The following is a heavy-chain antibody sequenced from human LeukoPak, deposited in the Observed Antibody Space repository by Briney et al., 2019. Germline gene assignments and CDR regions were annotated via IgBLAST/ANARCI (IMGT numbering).Heavy chain of an antibody. CDR3: ARDIDRYSYGYSPYYYYGMDV. V-gene: IGHV4-39*02. Sequence: SETLSLTCTVSGGSISSSSYYWGWIRQPPGKGLEWIGSIYYSGSTYYNPSLKSRVTISVDTSKNQFSLKLSSVTAADTAVYYCARDIDRYSYGYSPYYYYGMDVWGQGTTVTVSS. J-gene: IGHJ6*02. CDR1: GGSISSSSYY. D-gene: IGHD5-18*01. CDR2: IYYSGST.